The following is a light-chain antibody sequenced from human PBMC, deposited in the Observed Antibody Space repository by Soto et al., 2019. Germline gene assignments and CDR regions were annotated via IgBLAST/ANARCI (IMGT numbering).Light chain of an antibody. J-gene: IGLJ2*01. CDR3: CSYAGSSTLI. Sequence: SALTQPASVSGSPGQSLNISCTGTSSDLGSYNLVSWYQQHPGKAPKLMIYEVSRRPSGVSTRFSGSKSGNTASLTISGLQTDDEAEYYCCSYAGSSTLIFGGGTKLTVL. CDR1: SSDLGSYNL. V-gene: IGLV2-23*02. CDR2: EVS.